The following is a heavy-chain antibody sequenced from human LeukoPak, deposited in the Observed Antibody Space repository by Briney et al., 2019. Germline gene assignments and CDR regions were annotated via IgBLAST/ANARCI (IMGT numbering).Heavy chain of an antibody. D-gene: IGHD6-13*01. J-gene: IGHJ4*02. CDR1: GFTVSSNY. Sequence: GGSLRLSCAASGFTVSSNYMSWVRQAPGKGLEWVSGITGSGGSTYYADSVKGRFTISRDNSKNTLYLQMNSLRAEDTAVYYCAKDDQLGGSWWTLTLVDYWGQGTLVTVSS. V-gene: IGHV3-53*05. CDR3: AKDDQLGGSWWTLTLVDY. CDR2: ITGSGGST.